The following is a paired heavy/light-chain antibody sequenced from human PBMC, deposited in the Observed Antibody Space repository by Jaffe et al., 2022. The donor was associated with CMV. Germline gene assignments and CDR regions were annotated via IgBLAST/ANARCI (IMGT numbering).Light chain of an antibody. Sequence: QSALTQPASVSGSPGQSITISCTGTSSDVGSYNLVSWYQQHPGQAPKLMIYDVTKRASGASSRFSGSKSGNTASLTISGLQAEDEADFYCCSYAGSSIWVFGGGTKLTVL. CDR3: CSYAGSSIWV. V-gene: IGLV2-23*02. J-gene: IGLJ3*02. CDR1: SSDVGSYNL. CDR2: DVT.
Heavy chain of an antibody. CDR2: ISTSSTYI. D-gene: IGHD3-3*01. CDR1: GFIFTPYT. J-gene: IGHJ4*02. CDR3: AKDSLSITVFGVASPSFDS. V-gene: IGHV3-21*01. Sequence: DVRLVESGGGLVKPGGSLRLSCAASGFIFTPYTMNWFRQAPGKGLEWVSSISTSSTYIYYADSVRGRFTISRDNAKSSLYLQMNSLRTEDTAVYYCAKDSLSITVFGVASPSFDSWGQGTLVTVSS.